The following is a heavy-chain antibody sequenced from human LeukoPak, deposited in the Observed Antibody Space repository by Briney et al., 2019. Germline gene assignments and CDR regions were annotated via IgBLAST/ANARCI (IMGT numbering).Heavy chain of an antibody. J-gene: IGHJ3*02. CDR1: GFTFSSHW. Sequence: GGSLRLSCAASGFTFSSHWMHWVRQAPGKGLVWVSRIDSDGSGTRYADSVKGRFTISRDNAKNTLYLQMNSLKTEDTAMYYCTRGAYGGTPDAFDIWGQGTLVTVSS. V-gene: IGHV3-74*01. D-gene: IGHD4-17*01. CDR2: IDSDGSGT. CDR3: TRGAYGGTPDAFDI.